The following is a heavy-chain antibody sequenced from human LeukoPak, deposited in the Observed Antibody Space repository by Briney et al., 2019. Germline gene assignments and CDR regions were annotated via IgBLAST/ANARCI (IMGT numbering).Heavy chain of an antibody. D-gene: IGHD6-13*01. CDR3: ARVKQLLDY. CDR1: GYTFTSYG. Sequence: GASVKVSCKASGYTFTSYGISWVRQAPGQGLEWMGWINPNSGGTNYAQKFQGRVTMTRDTSISTAYMELSRLRSDDTAVYYCARVKQLLDYWGQGTLVTVSS. V-gene: IGHV1-2*02. J-gene: IGHJ4*02. CDR2: INPNSGGT.